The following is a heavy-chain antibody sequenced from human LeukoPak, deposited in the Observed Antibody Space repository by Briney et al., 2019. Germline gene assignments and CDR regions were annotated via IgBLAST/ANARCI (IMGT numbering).Heavy chain of an antibody. Sequence: QSGRSLRLSCAASGFSFDDYAMHWVRHAPGKGLEWVSLISGDGGSTYYADSVKGRFTISRDNSKNSLYLQMNSLRTEDTALYYCAKGLSGRYRHWGQGTLVTVSS. CDR1: GFSFDDYA. D-gene: IGHD1-26*01. CDR2: ISGDGGST. V-gene: IGHV3-43*02. CDR3: AKGLSGRYRH. J-gene: IGHJ4*02.